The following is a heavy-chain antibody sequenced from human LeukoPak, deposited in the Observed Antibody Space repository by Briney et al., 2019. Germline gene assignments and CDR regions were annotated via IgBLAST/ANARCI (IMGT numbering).Heavy chain of an antibody. D-gene: IGHD5-12*01. Sequence: PGGSLRLSCAASGFTFSDAWLSWVRQAPGKGLEWVGRIKRKTAGGTLDYAAPVKGRFTISRDDSKNTLYLQMNSLKTEDTAVYYCTTEYSVFAFDIWGQGTMVTVSS. V-gene: IGHV3-15*01. CDR1: GFTFSDAW. CDR2: IKRKTAGGTL. CDR3: TTEYSVFAFDI. J-gene: IGHJ3*02.